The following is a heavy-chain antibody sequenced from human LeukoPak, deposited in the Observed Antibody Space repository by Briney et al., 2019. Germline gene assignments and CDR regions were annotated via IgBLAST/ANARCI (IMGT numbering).Heavy chain of an antibody. V-gene: IGHV5-10-1*01. J-gene: IGHJ4*02. Sequence: GESLKISCKGSGYSFTSYWISWVRQMPGKGLEWMGRIDTSDSYTNYSPSFQGHVTISADKSISTAYLQWSSLKASDTAMYYCARRSCSSTSCYAAPFGYWGQGTLVTVSS. CDR3: ARRSCSSTSCYAAPFGY. CDR1: GYSFTSYW. D-gene: IGHD2-2*01. CDR2: IDTSDSYT.